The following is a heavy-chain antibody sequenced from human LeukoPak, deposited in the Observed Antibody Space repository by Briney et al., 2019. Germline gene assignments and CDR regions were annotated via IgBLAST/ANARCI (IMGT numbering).Heavy chain of an antibody. J-gene: IGHJ4*02. Sequence: PGGSLRLSCAASGFSFSSYEMNWVRQAPGKGLEWVSYISSSGSTISYADSVKGRFTISRDNAKNSLYLQMNSLRAEDTAVYYCARDTDDPRRYFDYWGQGTLVTVSS. CDR1: GFSFSSYE. CDR3: ARDTDDPRRYFDY. CDR2: ISSSGSTI. D-gene: IGHD3-3*01. V-gene: IGHV3-48*03.